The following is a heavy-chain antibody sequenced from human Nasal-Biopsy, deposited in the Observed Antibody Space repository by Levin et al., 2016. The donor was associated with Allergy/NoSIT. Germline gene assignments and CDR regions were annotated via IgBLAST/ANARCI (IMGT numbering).Heavy chain of an antibody. CDR3: RVATTARDY. CDR1: GLTFSGSW. J-gene: IGHJ4*02. CDR2: INGDGTKT. D-gene: IGHD1-1*01. Sequence: GESLKISCVVSGLTFSGSWMHWVRQVPGKGLEWVSRINGDGTKTYYADSEEGRFTISRDNTKKTVYLQMKSLRAEDTAVYYCRVATTARDYWGPGTLVTVSS. V-gene: IGHV3-74*01.